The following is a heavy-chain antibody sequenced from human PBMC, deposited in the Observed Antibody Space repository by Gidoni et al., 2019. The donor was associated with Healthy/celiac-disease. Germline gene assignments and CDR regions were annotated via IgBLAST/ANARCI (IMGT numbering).Heavy chain of an antibody. V-gene: IGHV4-59*01. CDR1: RGSISSYY. CDR2: IYYSGST. Sequence: QVQLQESGPGLVKPSETLSLTCTVPRGSISSYYWSWIRQPPGKGLEWIGYIYYSGSTNYNPSLKSRVTISGDTSKNQFSLKLSSVTAADTAVYYCARVYYGSGSYQSDAFDIWGQGTMVTVSS. D-gene: IGHD3-10*01. CDR3: ARVYYGSGSYQSDAFDI. J-gene: IGHJ3*02.